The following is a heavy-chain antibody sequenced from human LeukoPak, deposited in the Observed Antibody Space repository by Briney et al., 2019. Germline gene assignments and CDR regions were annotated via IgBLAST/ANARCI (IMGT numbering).Heavy chain of an antibody. CDR2: INPNSGGT. D-gene: IGHD3-10*01. J-gene: IGHJ6*02. CDR1: GYTFTGYY. V-gene: IGHV1-2*04. Sequence: ASVKVSCKASGYTFTGYYMHWVRQAPGQGLEWMGWINPNSGGTNYAQKFQGWVTMTRDTSISTAYMELSRLRSDDTAVYYCARGGYYGSGPNYYGMDVWGQGTTVTVSS. CDR3: ARGGYYGSGPNYYGMDV.